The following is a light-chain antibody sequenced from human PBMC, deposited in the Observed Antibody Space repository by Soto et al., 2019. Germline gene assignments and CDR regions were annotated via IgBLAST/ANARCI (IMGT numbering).Light chain of an antibody. Sequence: DIQMTQSPSAMSASVGDRVPITCRASQGINDNLAWFQQKPGQVPKRLIYGAFSLQRGVPSRFSGSGSGTEFTLTISSLQPEDFATYYCLQHNTFPWTFGQGTKVDIK. V-gene: IGKV1-17*03. CDR1: QGINDN. J-gene: IGKJ1*01. CDR3: LQHNTFPWT. CDR2: GAF.